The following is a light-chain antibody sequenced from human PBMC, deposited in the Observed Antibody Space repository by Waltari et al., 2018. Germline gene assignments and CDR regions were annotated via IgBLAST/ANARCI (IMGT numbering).Light chain of an antibody. J-gene: IGKJ1*01. CDR2: GAS. Sequence: DIQMTQSPSSLSASVGDRVTITCRASQTITNYLNWYQQKPGEDPKVLIYGASRLRSGVPSRFSGSGSGTDFTLTISSLQPEDFATYYCQQSYSTPPWTFSQGTKVEIK. CDR3: QQSYSTPPWT. V-gene: IGKV1-39*01. CDR1: QTITNY.